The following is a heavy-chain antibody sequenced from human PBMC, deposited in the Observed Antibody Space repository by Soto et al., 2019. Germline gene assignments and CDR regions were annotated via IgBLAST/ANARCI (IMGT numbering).Heavy chain of an antibody. CDR3: ANGDGDYVPLSFDY. CDR1: GFTFSSYA. J-gene: IGHJ4*02. Sequence: EVQLLESGVGLVQPGGSLRLSCAASGFTFSSYAMSWVRQAPGKGLEWVSVISGSGCITYYADSVKGRFTISRDNSKNTLDLQMNSLRAEDTAVYYCANGDGDYVPLSFDYWGQGTLVTVSS. D-gene: IGHD4-17*01. V-gene: IGHV3-23*01. CDR2: ISGSGCIT.